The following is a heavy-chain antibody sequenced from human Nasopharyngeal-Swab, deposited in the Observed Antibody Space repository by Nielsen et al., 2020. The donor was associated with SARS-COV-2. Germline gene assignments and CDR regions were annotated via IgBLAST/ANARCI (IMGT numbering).Heavy chain of an antibody. CDR1: GYTFTGYY. D-gene: IGHD6-13*01. CDR2: INPNSGNT. V-gene: IGHV1-8*02. Sequence: ASVKVSCKASGYTFTGYYMHWVRQAPGQGLEWMGRINPNSGNTGYAQKFQGRVTMTRNTSISTAYMELSSLRSEDTAVYYCASGAAAGFGYWGQGTLVTVSS. J-gene: IGHJ4*02. CDR3: ASGAAAGFGY.